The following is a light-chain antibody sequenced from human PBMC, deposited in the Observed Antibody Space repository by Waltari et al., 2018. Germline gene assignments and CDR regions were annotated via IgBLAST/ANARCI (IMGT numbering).Light chain of an antibody. Sequence: EIVLTQSPGTLSLSPGESATLSCRASQSVSNMLAWYQQKPGQAPRLLIYDTSNRATGIPARCSGSGSGTDFTLTISSLEPEDFAVYYCQQRSNWPPTFGQGTKVEI. CDR3: QQRSNWPPT. J-gene: IGKJ1*01. CDR1: QSVSNM. V-gene: IGKV3-11*01. CDR2: DTS.